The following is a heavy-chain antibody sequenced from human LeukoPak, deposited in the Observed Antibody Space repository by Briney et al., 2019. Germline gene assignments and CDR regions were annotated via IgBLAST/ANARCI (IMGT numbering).Heavy chain of an antibody. Sequence: GGSLRLSCAASGFTFSSYWMSWVRQAPGKGLEWVANIKKDGSEKYYVDSVKGRFTISRDNAKTSLYLQMNSLRAEDTAVYYCARDDYGETFDYWGQGTLVTVSS. V-gene: IGHV3-7*03. J-gene: IGHJ4*02. D-gene: IGHD4-17*01. CDR1: GFTFSSYW. CDR3: ARDDYGETFDY. CDR2: IKKDGSEK.